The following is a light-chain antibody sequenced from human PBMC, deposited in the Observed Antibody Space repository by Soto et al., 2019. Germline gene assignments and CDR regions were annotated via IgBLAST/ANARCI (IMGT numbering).Light chain of an antibody. CDR3: QQYNSSPWT. J-gene: IGKJ1*01. CDR1: QSISSW. V-gene: IGKV1-5*01. Sequence: DIQMTQSPSTLSTSVGDIVTITCRASQSISSWLAWYQQKPGKAPKLLIYDASSLESGVPSRFSGSGSETEFTLTISSLQPDDFATYYCQQYNSSPWTFGRGTKVDIK. CDR2: DAS.